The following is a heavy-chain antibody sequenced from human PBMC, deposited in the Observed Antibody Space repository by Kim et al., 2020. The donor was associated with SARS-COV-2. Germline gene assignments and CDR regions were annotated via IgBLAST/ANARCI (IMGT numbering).Heavy chain of an antibody. CDR3: VSTSSGFGMDV. V-gene: IGHV3-23*01. D-gene: IGHD4-17*01. J-gene: IGHJ6*02. CDR2: T. Sequence: TSYADCVQGRFPISRDNSKNTLYLQMNSLRAEDTAVYYTVSTSSGFGMDVWGQGTTVTVSS.